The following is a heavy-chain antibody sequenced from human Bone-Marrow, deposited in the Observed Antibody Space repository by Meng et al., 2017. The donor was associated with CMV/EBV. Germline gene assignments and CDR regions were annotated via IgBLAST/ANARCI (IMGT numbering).Heavy chain of an antibody. CDR2: IKQDGSEK. CDR1: GFTFSSYW. J-gene: IGHJ4*02. CDR3: AKDLALLTIFGVGDY. D-gene: IGHD3-3*01. Sequence: GESLKISCAASGFTFSSYWMSWVRQAPGKGLEWVANIKQDGSEKYYVDSVKGRFTISRDNAKNSLYLQMNSLRAEDTAVYYCAKDLALLTIFGVGDYWGQGTLVTVSS. V-gene: IGHV3-7*01.